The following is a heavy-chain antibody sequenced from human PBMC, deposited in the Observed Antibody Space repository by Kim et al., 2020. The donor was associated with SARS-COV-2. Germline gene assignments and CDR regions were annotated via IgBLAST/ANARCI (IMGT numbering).Heavy chain of an antibody. J-gene: IGHJ3*02. Sequence: GGSLRLSCAASGFTFSSYAMSWVRQAPGKGLEWVSAISGSGGSTYYADSVKGRFTISRDNSKNTLYLQMNSLRAEDTAVYYCAKDLTGRIAARLSAFDIWGQGTMVTVSS. CDR2: ISGSGGST. CDR1: GFTFSSYA. CDR3: AKDLTGRIAARLSAFDI. V-gene: IGHV3-23*01. D-gene: IGHD6-6*01.